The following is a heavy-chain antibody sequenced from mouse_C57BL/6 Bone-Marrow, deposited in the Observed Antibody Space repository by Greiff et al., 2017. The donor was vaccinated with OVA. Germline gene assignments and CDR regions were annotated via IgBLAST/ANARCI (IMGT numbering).Heavy chain of an antibody. D-gene: IGHD2-2*01. Sequence: QVQLKQSGAELVKPGASVKLSCKASGYTFTSYWMHWVKQRPGQGLEWIGMIHPNSGSTNYNEKFKSKATLTVDKSSSTAYMQLSSLTSEDSAVYYCARSELYGYGYAMDYWGQGPSVTVSS. CDR2: IHPNSGST. J-gene: IGHJ4*01. V-gene: IGHV1-64*01. CDR1: GYTFTSYW. CDR3: ARSELYGYGYAMDY.